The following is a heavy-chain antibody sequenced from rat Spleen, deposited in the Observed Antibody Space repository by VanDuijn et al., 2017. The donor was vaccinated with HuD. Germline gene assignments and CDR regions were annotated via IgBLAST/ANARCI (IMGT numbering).Heavy chain of an antibody. V-gene: IGHV5S13*01. J-gene: IGHJ1*01. Sequence: EVQLVESGGGLVQPGRSLRLSCVASGFTFNNYWMTWIRQAPTKGLEWITSISTGGGNTHYRDSVKGRFIISRDNAKNTQYLQMDSLRSEDTATYYCARLELGWYFDFWGPGTMVTVSS. CDR2: ISTGGGNT. D-gene: IGHD5-1*01. CDR1: GFTFNNYW. CDR3: ARLELGWYFDF.